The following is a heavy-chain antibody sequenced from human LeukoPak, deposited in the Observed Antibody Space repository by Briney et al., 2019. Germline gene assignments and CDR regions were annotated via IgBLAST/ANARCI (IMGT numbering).Heavy chain of an antibody. CDR1: GFTFSSYA. CDR3: AKDSKIVGATFRSYHYMDV. D-gene: IGHD1-26*01. J-gene: IGHJ6*03. V-gene: IGHV3-23*01. Sequence: GGSLRLSCAASGFTFSSYAMSWVRQAPGKGLEWVSAIRGSGDRTHYADSVKGRFTISRDNSKNALYLQMNSLRAEDTAVYYCAKDSKIVGATFRSYHYMDVWGKGTAVTVSS. CDR2: IRGSGDRT.